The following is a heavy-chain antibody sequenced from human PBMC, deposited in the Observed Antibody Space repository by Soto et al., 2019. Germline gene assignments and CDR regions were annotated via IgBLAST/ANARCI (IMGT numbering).Heavy chain of an antibody. V-gene: IGHV3-30-3*01. CDR2: ISYDGNNK. CDR3: ATGVYAAGSYSPPYFHYGMDV. J-gene: IGHJ6*02. CDR1: GFTFSRYS. D-gene: IGHD3-10*01. Sequence: GGSLRLSCAASGFTFSRYSMHWVRQAPGKGLEWVAVISYDGNNKNDENNEFYADSVKGRFTISRDYSKNTLFLQMNSLRAEDTAVYSCATGVYAAGSYSPPYFHYGMDVRGQGTTVTVSS.